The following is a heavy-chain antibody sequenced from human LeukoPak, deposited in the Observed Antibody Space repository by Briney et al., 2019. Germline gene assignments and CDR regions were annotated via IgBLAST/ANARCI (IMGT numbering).Heavy chain of an antibody. CDR1: GFTFSNYW. J-gene: IGHJ3*01. Sequence: GESLRLSCAASGFTFSNYWMYWVRQAPGKGLVWVSRIKPDGSSTSYADSVKGRFTISRDNAKNTLYLQMNSLRAEDTAVHYCATLVTFGAFDVWGQGTVVTVSS. V-gene: IGHV3-74*01. CDR3: ATLVTFGAFDV. CDR2: IKPDGSST. D-gene: IGHD4-11*01.